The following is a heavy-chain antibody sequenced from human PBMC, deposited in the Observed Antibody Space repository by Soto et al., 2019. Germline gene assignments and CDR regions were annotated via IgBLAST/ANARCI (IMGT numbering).Heavy chain of an antibody. CDR3: ASHYGDDYFDY. V-gene: IGHV4-59*01. J-gene: IGHJ4*02. CDR1: GGSISSYY. D-gene: IGHD4-17*01. CDR2: IYYSGST. Sequence: SETLSLTCTVSGGSISSYYWSWIRQPPGKGLEWIGYIYYSGSTNYNPSLKSRVTISVDTSKNQFSLKLSSVTAADTAVYYCASHYGDDYFDYWGQGTLVTVSS.